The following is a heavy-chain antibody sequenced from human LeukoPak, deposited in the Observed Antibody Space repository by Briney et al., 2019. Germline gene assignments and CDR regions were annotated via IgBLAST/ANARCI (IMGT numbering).Heavy chain of an antibody. V-gene: IGHV4-4*09. J-gene: IGHJ6*03. CDR2: IYSSGST. Sequence: SETLSLTCTVSGGSISGYYWSWIRQPPGKGLEWIGYIYSSGSTNYNPSLKSRVTISVDTSKNQFSLKLSSVTAADTAVYYCARISKVGDLLTGYSTYYMDVWGKGTTATVSS. CDR1: GGSISGYY. CDR3: ARISKVGDLLTGYSTYYMDV. D-gene: IGHD3-9*01.